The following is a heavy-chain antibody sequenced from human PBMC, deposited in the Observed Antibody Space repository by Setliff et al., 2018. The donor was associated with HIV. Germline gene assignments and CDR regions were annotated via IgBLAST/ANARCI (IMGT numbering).Heavy chain of an antibody. V-gene: IGHV3-7*01. CDR1: GFTFNSYW. J-gene: IGHJ4*02. CDR3: ARGYYDSSGYYPWLL. D-gene: IGHD3-22*01. Sequence: GGSLRLSCAASGFTFNSYWMSWVRQAPGKGLEWVANIKQDESEEYYLDSVKGRFTISRDNAKNSLYLQMNSLRAEDTAVYYCARGYYDSSGYYPWLLWGQGTLVTVSS. CDR2: IKQDESEE.